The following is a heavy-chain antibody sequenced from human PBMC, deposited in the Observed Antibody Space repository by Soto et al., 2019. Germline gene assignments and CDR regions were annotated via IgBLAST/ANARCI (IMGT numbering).Heavy chain of an antibody. J-gene: IGHJ6*02. V-gene: IGHV2-5*02. CDR1: GFSLTTSGVG. CDR2: IYWDDDE. CDR3: VHSRMDV. Sequence: SGPTLVNPTQTLTLTCTFSGFSLTTSGVGVGWIRQPQGKALEWLSLIYWDDDERHSPSLKSRLTITKDTSKNQVVLIMTNMDPVDTATYYCVHSRMDVWGQGTTVTVSS.